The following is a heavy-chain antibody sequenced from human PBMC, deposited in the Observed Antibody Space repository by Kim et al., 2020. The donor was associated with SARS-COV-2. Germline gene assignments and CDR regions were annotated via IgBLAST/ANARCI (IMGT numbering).Heavy chain of an antibody. J-gene: IGHJ4*02. CDR2: ISSSSSYI. Sequence: GGSLRLSCAASGFTFSSYSMNWVRQAPGKGLEWVSSISSSSSYIYYADSVKGRFTISRDNAKNSLYLQMNSLRAEDTAVYYCAREGGLVAATLGFDYWGQGTLVTVSS. V-gene: IGHV3-21*01. CDR3: AREGGLVAATLGFDY. D-gene: IGHD2-15*01. CDR1: GFTFSSYS.